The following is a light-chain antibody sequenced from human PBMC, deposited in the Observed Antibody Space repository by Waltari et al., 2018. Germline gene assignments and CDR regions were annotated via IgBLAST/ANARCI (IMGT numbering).Light chain of an antibody. CDR3: QQYYSSPRT. CDR1: QSVLHSSNNKNY. CDR2: WAS. V-gene: IGKV4-1*01. J-gene: IGKJ1*01. Sequence: DIVMTQSPDSLAVSLGERAAINCTSRQSVLHSSNNKNYLAWFQQKPGQPPKLLIYWASTRESGIPDRFSGSGPGTDFTLTISSLQAEDVAVYYCQQYYSSPRTFGQGTKVEIK.